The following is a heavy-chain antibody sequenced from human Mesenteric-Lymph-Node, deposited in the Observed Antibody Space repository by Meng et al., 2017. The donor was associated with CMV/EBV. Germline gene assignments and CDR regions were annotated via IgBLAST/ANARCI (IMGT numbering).Heavy chain of an antibody. D-gene: IGHD1/OR15-1a*01. J-gene: IGHJ6*02. Sequence: GGSLRLSCVGSGFNFHDYTMHWVRQPPGKGLEWVSSITWNSGSIGYADSVKGRFTISRDNAKNSLYLQMKSLRPEDTALYFCAKAGNDWNKYYFGMDVWGQGTTVTVSS. V-gene: IGHV3-9*01. CDR3: AKAGNDWNKYYFGMDV. CDR2: ITWNSGSI. CDR1: GFNFHDYT.